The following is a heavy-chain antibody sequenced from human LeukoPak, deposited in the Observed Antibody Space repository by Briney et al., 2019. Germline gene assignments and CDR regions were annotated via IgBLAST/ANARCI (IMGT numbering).Heavy chain of an antibody. CDR3: AKDQNPYSSGWTDY. CDR1: GFTFSSYG. V-gene: IGHV3-30*02. Sequence: GGSLGLSCAASGFTFSSYGMHWVRQAPGKGLEWVAFIRYDGSNKYYADSVKGRFTISRDNSKNTLYLQMNSLRAEDTAVYYCAKDQNPYSSGWTDYWGQGTLVTVSS. D-gene: IGHD6-19*01. J-gene: IGHJ4*02. CDR2: IRYDGSNK.